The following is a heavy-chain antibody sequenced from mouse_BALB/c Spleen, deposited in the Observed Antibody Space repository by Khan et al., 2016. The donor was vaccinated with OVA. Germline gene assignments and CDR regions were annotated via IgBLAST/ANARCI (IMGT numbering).Heavy chain of an antibody. CDR2: ITYSGNI. Sequence: EVQLQEAGPSLVKPSQTLSLTCSVTGDSITSGFWNWIRKFPGNNFEYLGYITYSGNIYYNPSLKSRLSITRDTSKSQYYLQLNSVTTETTATNYSARSDGSCAMDYWGQGTSVTVSS. CDR1: GDSITSGF. CDR3: ARSDGSCAMDY. V-gene: IGHV3-8*02. D-gene: IGHD1-1*01. J-gene: IGHJ4*01.